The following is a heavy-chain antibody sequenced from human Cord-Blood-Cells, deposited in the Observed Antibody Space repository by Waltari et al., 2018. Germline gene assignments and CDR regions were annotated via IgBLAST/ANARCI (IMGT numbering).Heavy chain of an antibody. CDR3: ARGLRGDRDIVATIDY. CDR2: INHSGST. D-gene: IGHD5-12*01. V-gene: IGHV4-34*01. Sequence: QVQLQQWGAGLLKPSEPLSLTCAVYGGSSSGYYWSWIRQPPGKGLEWIGEINHSGSTNYNPSLKSRVTISVDTSKNQFSLKLSSVTAADTAVYYCARGLRGDRDIVATIDYWGQGTLVTVSS. J-gene: IGHJ4*02. CDR1: GGSSSGYY.